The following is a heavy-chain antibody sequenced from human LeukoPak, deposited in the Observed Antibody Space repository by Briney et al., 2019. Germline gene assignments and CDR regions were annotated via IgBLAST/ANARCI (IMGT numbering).Heavy chain of an antibody. V-gene: IGHV3-30*04. CDR1: GFTFSSYA. Sequence: GRSLRLSCAASGFTFSSYAMHWVRQAPGKGLEWVAVISYDGSNKYYADSVKGRFTISRDNSKNTLYLQMNSLRAEDTAVYYCARDSSGWYHWVDSWGQGTLVTVSS. CDR2: ISYDGSNK. CDR3: ARDSSGWYHWVDS. J-gene: IGHJ5*01. D-gene: IGHD6-19*01.